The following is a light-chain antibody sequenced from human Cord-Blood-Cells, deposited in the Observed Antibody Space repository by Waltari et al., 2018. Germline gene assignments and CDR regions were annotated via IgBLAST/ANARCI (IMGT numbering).Light chain of an antibody. Sequence: QSALAEPRSVSGSPGQSVTISCTGTSSDFCGCNYVSWYQQHSGKTPNLMIYDVSKQPSGVPDRFSSTKSGNTASRTISGLQAEDETDYCCCSYAGIYTYIFGTGTKVTVL. V-gene: IGLV2-11*01. CDR2: DVS. CDR1: SSDFCGCNY. J-gene: IGLJ1*01. CDR3: CSYAGIYTYI.